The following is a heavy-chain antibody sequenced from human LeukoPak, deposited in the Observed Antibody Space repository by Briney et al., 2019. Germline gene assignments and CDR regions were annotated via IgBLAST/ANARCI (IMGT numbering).Heavy chain of an antibody. Sequence: ASVKVSCKASGYTFTSYAMHWVRQAPGQRLEWMGWINAGNGNTKYSQKFQGRVTITRDTSASTAYMELSSLRSEDTAVYYCARGKGYCSGGNCYKWFDPWGQGTLVTVSS. D-gene: IGHD2-15*01. CDR1: GYTFTSYA. V-gene: IGHV1-3*01. J-gene: IGHJ5*02. CDR3: ARGKGYCSGGNCYKWFDP. CDR2: INAGNGNT.